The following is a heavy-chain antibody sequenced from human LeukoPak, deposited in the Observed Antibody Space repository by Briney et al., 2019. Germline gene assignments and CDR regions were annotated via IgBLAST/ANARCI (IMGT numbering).Heavy chain of an antibody. CDR1: GFTFSHFW. J-gene: IGHJ4*02. CDR2: IKQDGSEK. CDR3: ARHPNYYDSSGYYKGFDC. D-gene: IGHD3-22*01. Sequence: GGSLRLSCAASGFTFSHFWMSWVRQAPGKGLEWVASIKQDGSEKYYVDSVKGRFTISRDNAKNSLNLQMNSLRAKDTAVYYCARHPNYYDSSGYYKGFDCWGQGTLVTVSS. V-gene: IGHV3-7*03.